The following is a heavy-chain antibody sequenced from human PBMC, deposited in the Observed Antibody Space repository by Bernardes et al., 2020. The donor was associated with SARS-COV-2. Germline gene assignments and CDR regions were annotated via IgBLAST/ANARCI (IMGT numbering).Heavy chain of an antibody. V-gene: IGHV1-24*01. CDR3: ATDDPAGAVFGVVIYALHI. D-gene: IGHD3-3*01. CDR2: FDPEHGKT. Sequence: ASVKVSCKVSGYTLTEFSMHWVRQAPGKGIEWLGGFDPEHGKTIYAQKFQGRVTMSEDTSTDTAYMELSSLRSEDTAVYYCATDDPAGAVFGVVIYALHIWGQGTMVTVSS. J-gene: IGHJ3*02. CDR1: GYTLTEFS.